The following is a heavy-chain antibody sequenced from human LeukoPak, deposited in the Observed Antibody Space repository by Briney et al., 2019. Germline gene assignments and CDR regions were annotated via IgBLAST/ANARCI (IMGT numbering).Heavy chain of an antibody. CDR2: IRYNGNNQ. CDR3: AKDSAFYYIDV. J-gene: IGHJ6*03. CDR1: GFTFNNYG. D-gene: IGHD3-10*01. V-gene: IGHV3-30*02. Sequence: GGSLRLSCAASGFTFNNYGMHWVRQAPGKVLEWVAFIRYNGNNQYYADSVKGRFTISRDDSKNTLYLQMNSLKGDDTAVYYCAKDSAFYYIDVWGKGTTVIISS.